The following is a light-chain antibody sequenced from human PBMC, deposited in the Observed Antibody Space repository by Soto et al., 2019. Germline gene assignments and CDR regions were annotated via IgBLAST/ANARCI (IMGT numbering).Light chain of an antibody. Sequence: QLVLTQSSSASASLGSSVKLTCILSSGHNTYIIAWHQQQPGKAPRFLLTLDRSGSYNRGSGVPDRFSGSSSGADRYLTISNLQFEDEGDYYCETWYSNTHKVFGGGTKVPVL. CDR2: LDRSGSY. J-gene: IGLJ3*02. CDR1: SGHNTYI. V-gene: IGLV4-60*02. CDR3: ETWYSNTHKV.